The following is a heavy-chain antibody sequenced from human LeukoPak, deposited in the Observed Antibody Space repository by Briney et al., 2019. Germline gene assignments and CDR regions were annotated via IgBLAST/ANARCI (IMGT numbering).Heavy chain of an antibody. CDR1: GFTFDDYA. D-gene: IGHD1-26*01. CDR3: AKDPPKYSGSSPGAFDI. J-gene: IGHJ3*02. Sequence: PGGSLRLSCAASGFTFDDYAMHWVRQAPGKGLEWVSGISWNSGSIGYADSVKGRFTISRDNAKNSLYLQMNSLRAEDTALYYCAKDPPKYSGSSPGAFDIWGQGTMVTVSS. CDR2: ISWNSGSI. V-gene: IGHV3-9*01.